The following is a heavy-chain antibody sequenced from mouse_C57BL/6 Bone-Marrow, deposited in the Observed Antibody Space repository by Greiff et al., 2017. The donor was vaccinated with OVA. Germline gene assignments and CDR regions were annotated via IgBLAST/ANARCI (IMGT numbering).Heavy chain of an antibody. CDR1: GFTFSSYA. CDR3: ARDPSTAQATGYYFDY. J-gene: IGHJ2*01. Sequence: VQGVESGGGLVKPGGSLKLSCAASGFTFSSYAMSWVRQTPEKRLEWVATISDGGSYTYYPDNVKGRFTISRDNAKNNLYLQMSHLKSEDTAMYYCARDPSTAQATGYYFDYWGQGTTLTVSS. V-gene: IGHV5-4*01. CDR2: ISDGGSYT. D-gene: IGHD3-2*02.